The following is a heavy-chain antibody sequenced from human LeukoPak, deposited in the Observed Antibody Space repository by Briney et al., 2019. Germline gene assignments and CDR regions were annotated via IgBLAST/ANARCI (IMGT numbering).Heavy chain of an antibody. V-gene: IGHV4-38-2*02. CDR2: IYHSGST. CDR3: ARQWAFGAPDF. Sequence: SETLSLTCTVSGYSISSGYYWGWIRQPPGKGQEWIGSIYHSGSTYYNPSLKSRVTISVETSKNQFSLKLSSVTAADTAVYYCARQWAFGAPDFWGLGALVTVSS. J-gene: IGHJ4*02. CDR1: GYSISSGYY. D-gene: IGHD3-16*01.